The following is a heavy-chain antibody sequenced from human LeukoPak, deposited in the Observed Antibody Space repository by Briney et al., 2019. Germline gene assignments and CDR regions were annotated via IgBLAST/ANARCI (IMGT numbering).Heavy chain of an antibody. J-gene: IGHJ5*02. CDR3: ARDYKYQLLSTGLNWFDP. Sequence: GASVKVSCKASGYTFTSYGISWVRQAPGQGLEWMGWISAYNGNTNYAQKLQGRVTMTTDTSTSTAYMELRSLRSDDTAVYYCARDYKYQLLSTGLNWFDPWGQGTLVTVSS. CDR2: ISAYNGNT. CDR1: GYTFTSYG. V-gene: IGHV1-18*01. D-gene: IGHD2-2*01.